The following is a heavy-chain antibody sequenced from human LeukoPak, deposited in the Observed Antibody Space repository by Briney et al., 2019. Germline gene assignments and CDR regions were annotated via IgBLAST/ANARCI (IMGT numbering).Heavy chain of an antibody. D-gene: IGHD2-8*01. CDR3: ARGRWDCTNGVCIYYFDY. Sequence: SETLSLTCAVYGGSFSGYYWSWIRQPPGKGLEWIGEINHSGSTNYNPSLKSRVTISVDTSKNQFSLKLSSVTAADTAVYYCARGRWDCTNGVCIYYFDYWGQGTLVTVSS. J-gene: IGHJ4*02. CDR2: INHSGST. CDR1: GGSFSGYY. V-gene: IGHV4-34*01.